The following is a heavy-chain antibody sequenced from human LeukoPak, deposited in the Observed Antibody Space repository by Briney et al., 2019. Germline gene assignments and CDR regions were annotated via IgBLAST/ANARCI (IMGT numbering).Heavy chain of an antibody. J-gene: IGHJ4*02. CDR1: GFTFSDYY. Sequence: GGSLRLSCAASGFTFSDYYVSWIRQAPGKGLEWVSYISSSGSSIYYADSVKGRFTISRDNAKKSLYLQMNSLRAEDTAVYYCAREGGSSWSFDYWGQGTLVTVSS. D-gene: IGHD6-13*01. CDR2: ISSSGSSI. V-gene: IGHV3-11*04. CDR3: AREGGSSWSFDY.